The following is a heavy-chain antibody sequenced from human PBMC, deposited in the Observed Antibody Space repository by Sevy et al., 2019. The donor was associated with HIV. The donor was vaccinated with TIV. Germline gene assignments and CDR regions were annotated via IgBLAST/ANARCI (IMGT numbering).Heavy chain of an antibody. V-gene: IGHV1-3*04. CDR3: ARPSLGYCFDF. J-gene: IGHJ5*01. Sequence: ASVKVSCKASGYTFTSYAIHWVRQAPGQRPEWMGWINTAKGHTKYSKAFHGRVIFSRDTSATTAYMELSSLGSEDTAIYYCARPSLGYCFDFWGQGSLVTVSS. CDR2: INTAKGHT. CDR1: GYTFTSYA.